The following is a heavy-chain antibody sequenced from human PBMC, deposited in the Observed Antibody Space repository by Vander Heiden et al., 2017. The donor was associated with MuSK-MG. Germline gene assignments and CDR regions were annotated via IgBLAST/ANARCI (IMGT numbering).Heavy chain of an antibody. J-gene: IGHJ4*02. CDR1: GFTFSSYS. CDR2: ISSSSSYI. V-gene: IGHV3-21*03. Sequence: EVQLVESGGGLVKPGGSLRLSCAASGFTFSSYSMNLVRQAPGKGLEWVSSISSSSSYIYYADSVKGRFTISRDNAKNSLYLQMNSLRAEDTAVYYCAREIGSGSSHFDYWGQGTLVTVSS. D-gene: IGHD3-10*01. CDR3: AREIGSGSSHFDY.